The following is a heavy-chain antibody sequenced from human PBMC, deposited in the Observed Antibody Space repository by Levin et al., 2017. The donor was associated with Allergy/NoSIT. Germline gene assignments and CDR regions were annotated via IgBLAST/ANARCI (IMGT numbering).Heavy chain of an antibody. CDR3: AREDGSTFDF. CDR1: GGSISGGGYH. CDR2: IYYSGST. D-gene: IGHD2-2*03. J-gene: IGHJ4*02. Sequence: SQTPSLTCTVSGGSISGGGYHWTWIRQHPEKGLEWIGYIYYSGSTFYNPSLKSRLMISVDTSKNQFSLNVSSVTAADTAVYYCAREDGSTFDFWGQGALVTVAS. V-gene: IGHV4-31*03.